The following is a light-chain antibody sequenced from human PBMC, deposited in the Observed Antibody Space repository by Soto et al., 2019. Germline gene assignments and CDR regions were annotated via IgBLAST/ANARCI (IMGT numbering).Light chain of an antibody. CDR3: QQSYSTPRT. V-gene: IGKV1-39*01. J-gene: IGKJ4*01. CDR1: QSISTY. CDR2: AAS. Sequence: DIQMTQSPSSLSASVGDRVTITCRASQSISTYLNWYQQKPGKAPKLLIYAASSLQSGVPSGFSGGGSGTDFTLTISSLQPEDFATYYCQQSYSTPRTFGGGTKVEIK.